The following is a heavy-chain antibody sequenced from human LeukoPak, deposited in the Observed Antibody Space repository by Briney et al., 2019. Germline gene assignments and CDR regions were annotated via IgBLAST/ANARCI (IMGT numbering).Heavy chain of an antibody. V-gene: IGHV4-38-2*02. CDR1: GYSISSGYY. D-gene: IGHD3-9*01. CDR2: IYRRGST. J-gene: IGHJ4*02. Sequence: SETLSLTCTVSGYSISSGYYWGWIRQSPGKGLEWIGNIYRRGSTHYNPSLKSRVTISMDTSKNQFSLKLSSVTAADTAVYYCARRDILTGYYKRGGFDYWGQGTLVTVSS. CDR3: ARRDILTGYYKRGGFDY.